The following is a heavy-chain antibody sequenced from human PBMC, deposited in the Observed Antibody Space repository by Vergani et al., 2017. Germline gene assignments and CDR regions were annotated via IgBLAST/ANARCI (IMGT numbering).Heavy chain of an antibody. D-gene: IGHD3-10*01. CDR1: GYTFTGYY. CDR3: ARDPGITMVRGHGESDY. CDR2: INPNSGGT. J-gene: IGHJ4*02. Sequence: QVQLVQSGAEVKKPGASVKVSCKASGYTFTGYYMHWVRQAPGQGLEWMGWINPNSGGTNYAQKFQGRVTMTRDTSISTAYMELSRLRSDDTAVYYCARDPGITMVRGHGESDYWGQGTLVTVSS. V-gene: IGHV1-2*02.